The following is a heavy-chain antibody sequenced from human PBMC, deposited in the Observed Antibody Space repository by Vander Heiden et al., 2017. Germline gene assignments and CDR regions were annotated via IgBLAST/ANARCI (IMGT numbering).Heavy chain of an antibody. Sequence: EVQLVESGGGLVQPGGSLRLSCAASGFTFSSYDMHWVSQATGKGLEGVSAIGTAGDTYYPGSVKGRFTISRENAKNSLYLQMNSLGAGDTAVYYCARGASGSSYYYFGMDVWGQGTTVTVSS. CDR3: ARGASGSSYYYFGMDV. CDR2: IGTAGDT. J-gene: IGHJ6*02. V-gene: IGHV3-13*01. CDR1: GFTFSSYD. D-gene: IGHD6-25*01.